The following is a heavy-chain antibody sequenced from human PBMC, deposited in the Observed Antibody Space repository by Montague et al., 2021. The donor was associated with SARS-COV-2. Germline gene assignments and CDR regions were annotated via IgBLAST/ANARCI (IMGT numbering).Heavy chain of an antibody. V-gene: IGHV4-39*01. CDR2: IYYSGST. Sequence: SETLSLTCTVSGGSISSSSYYWGWIRQPPGKGLEWIGSIYYSGSTYYNPSLKSRVTISVDTSKNQFSLKLSSVTAADTAVYYCARQKRRITIFGVVIPPVWPLFDPWGQGTLVTVSS. CDR1: GGSISSSSYY. J-gene: IGHJ5*02. D-gene: IGHD3-3*01. CDR3: ARQKRRITIFGVVIPPVWPLFDP.